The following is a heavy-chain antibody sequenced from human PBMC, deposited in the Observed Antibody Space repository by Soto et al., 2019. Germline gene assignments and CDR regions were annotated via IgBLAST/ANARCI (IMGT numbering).Heavy chain of an antibody. CDR1: GYSFTSYW. J-gene: IGHJ5*02. V-gene: IGHV5-51*01. CDR2: IYPGDSDT. D-gene: IGHD6-13*01. CDR3: ARGNIAAAGTDWFDP. Sequence: GESLKISCKGSGYSFTSYWIGWVRQMPGKGLEWMGIIYPGDSDTRYSPSFQGQVTISADKSISTAYLQWSSLKASDTARYYCARGNIAAAGTDWFDPWGQGTLVTVSS.